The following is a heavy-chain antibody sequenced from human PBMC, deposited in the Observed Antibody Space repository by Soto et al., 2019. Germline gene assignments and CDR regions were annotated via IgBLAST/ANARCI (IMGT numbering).Heavy chain of an antibody. V-gene: IGHV4-39*03. CDR2: IYYSGST. Sequence: SETLSLTCTVSGGSISSSRCHWGWIRQPPGKGLEWIGGIYYSGSTDYNLSLKGRVTIAVDTSRIHFSLKLTSMTAADTAVYYCSIQKYGAGRTLFAFWAQGT. CDR3: SIQKYGAGRTLFAF. J-gene: IGHJ1*01. D-gene: IGHD2-21*01. CDR1: GGSISSSRCH.